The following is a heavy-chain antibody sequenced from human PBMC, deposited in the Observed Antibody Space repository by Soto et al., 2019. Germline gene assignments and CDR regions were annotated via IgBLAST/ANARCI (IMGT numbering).Heavy chain of an antibody. Sequence: ASVKVSCKASGYTFTSYGISWVRQAPGQGLEWMGWISAYNGNTNYAQKLQGRVTMTTDTSTSTAYMELRSLRSDDTAVYYCARGYCSGGSCDHDAFDIWGQGTMVTVSS. J-gene: IGHJ3*02. CDR1: GYTFTSYG. CDR2: ISAYNGNT. V-gene: IGHV1-18*01. CDR3: ARGYCSGGSCDHDAFDI. D-gene: IGHD2-15*01.